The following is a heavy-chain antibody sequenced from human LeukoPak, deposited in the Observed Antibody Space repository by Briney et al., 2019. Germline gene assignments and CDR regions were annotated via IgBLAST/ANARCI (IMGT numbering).Heavy chain of an antibody. Sequence: SETLSLTCTVSGGSISSYYWSWIRQPAGKGLEWIGRIYTSGSTNYNPSLKSRVTMSVDTSKNQFSLKQSSVTAADTAVFYCARHLITAAAGTLGNYFDYWGQGTLVTVSS. CDR3: ARHLITAAAGTLGNYFDY. J-gene: IGHJ4*02. D-gene: IGHD1-1*01. CDR2: IYTSGST. CDR1: GGSISSYY. V-gene: IGHV4-4*07.